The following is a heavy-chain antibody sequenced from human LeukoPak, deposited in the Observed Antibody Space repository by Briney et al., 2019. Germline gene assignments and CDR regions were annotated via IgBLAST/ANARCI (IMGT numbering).Heavy chain of an antibody. CDR3: ARDAPTPNAHLWFGELRTVSDY. Sequence: NPSETLSLTCTVSGSSISSSSYYWGWIRQPPGKGLEWIGSIYYSGSTYYNPSLKSRVTISVDTSKNQFSLKLSSVTAADTAVYYCARDAPTPNAHLWFGELRTVSDYWGQGTLVTVSS. CDR1: GSSISSSSYY. CDR2: IYYSGST. V-gene: IGHV4-39*07. J-gene: IGHJ4*02. D-gene: IGHD3-10*01.